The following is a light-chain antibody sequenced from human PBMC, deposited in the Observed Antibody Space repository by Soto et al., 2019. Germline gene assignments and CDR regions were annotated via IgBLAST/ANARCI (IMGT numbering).Light chain of an antibody. V-gene: IGKV1-33*01. J-gene: IGKJ4*01. CDR2: DAS. CDR3: QHYDHLPPLS. CDR1: QDNRNY. Sequence: DIQMTQSPSSLSATVGDRVSITSQASQDNRNYLNWYQQKLGKAPNLLIYDASNLRAGVPSRFSGSGSGTEFTFTISSLQSEDIATYYCQHYDHLPPLSFGGGTKVEIK.